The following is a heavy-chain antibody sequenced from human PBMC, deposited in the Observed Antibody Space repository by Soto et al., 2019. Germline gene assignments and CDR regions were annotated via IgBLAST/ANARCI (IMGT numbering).Heavy chain of an antibody. CDR1: GGSISSGGYY. D-gene: IGHD1-1*01. J-gene: IGHJ6*02. CDR3: ARDLPLEARGGFYGMDV. CDR2: IYYSGST. Sequence: SETLSLTCTVSGGSISSGGYYWSWIRQHPGKGLEWIGYIYYSGSTYYNPSLKSRVTISVDTSKNQFSLKLSSVTAADTAVYYCARDLPLEARGGFYGMDVWGQGTTVTVSS. V-gene: IGHV4-31*03.